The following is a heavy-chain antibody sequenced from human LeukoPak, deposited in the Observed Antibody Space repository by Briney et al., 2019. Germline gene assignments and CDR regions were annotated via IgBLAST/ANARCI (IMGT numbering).Heavy chain of an antibody. CDR1: GYTFTDYY. J-gene: IGHJ4*02. CDR2: INPNSGGT. V-gene: IGHV1-2*06. D-gene: IGHD3-9*01. Sequence: ASVKVSCKASGYTFTDYYMHWVRQAPGQGLEWMGRINPNSGGTNYAQKLQGRVTMTRDTSISTAYMDLSRLRSDDTAVYYCARVGLRYFDWPLKEYYFDYWGQGTLVTVSS. CDR3: ARVGLRYFDWPLKEYYFDY.